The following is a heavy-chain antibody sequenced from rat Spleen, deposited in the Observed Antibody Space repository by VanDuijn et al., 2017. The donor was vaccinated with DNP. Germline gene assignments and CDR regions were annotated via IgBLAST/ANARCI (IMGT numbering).Heavy chain of an antibody. V-gene: IGHV2-30*01. CDR3: ARDIGTTSFDY. D-gene: IGHD1-5*01. J-gene: IGHJ2*01. Sequence: QVQLKESGPGLVQPSQTLSLACTVSGFALTDYHVHWVRQPSGKGLEWMGVIWHAGSTHYSSALASRLSISRDTSKSQLFLKMNSLQTADTATYYCARDIGTTSFDYWGQGVMVTVSS. CDR1: GFALTDYH. CDR2: IWHAGST.